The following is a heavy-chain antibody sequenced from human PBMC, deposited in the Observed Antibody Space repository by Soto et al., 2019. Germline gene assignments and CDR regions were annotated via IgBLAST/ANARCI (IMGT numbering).Heavy chain of an antibody. CDR2: ISGSGGST. D-gene: IGHD3-22*01. CDR3: ANSDYYDSSGPLD. J-gene: IGHJ4*02. V-gene: IGHV3-23*01. CDR1: GFTFSSYA. Sequence: EVQLLESGGGLVQPGGSLRLSCAASGFTFSSYAMSWVRQAPGKGLEWVSAISGSGGSTYYGDSVKGRFTISRDNSKNTLYLQMNILRAEDTAVYYCANSDYYDSSGPLDWGQGTLATVSS.